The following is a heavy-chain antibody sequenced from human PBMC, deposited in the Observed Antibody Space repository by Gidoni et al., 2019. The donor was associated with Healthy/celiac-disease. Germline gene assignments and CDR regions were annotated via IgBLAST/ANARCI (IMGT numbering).Heavy chain of an antibody. CDR2: ISSSGSTI. V-gene: IGHV3-48*03. CDR3: ARDMLGDYYYYGMDV. J-gene: IGHJ6*02. Sequence: EVQLVESGGGLVQPGGSLRLSCAASGFTFSRYEMNWVRQAPGKGLEWVSYISSSGSTIYYADSVKGRFTISRDNAKNSLYLQMNSLRAEDTAVYYCARDMLGDYYYYGMDVWGQGTTVTVSS. D-gene: IGHD1-26*01. CDR1: GFTFSRYE.